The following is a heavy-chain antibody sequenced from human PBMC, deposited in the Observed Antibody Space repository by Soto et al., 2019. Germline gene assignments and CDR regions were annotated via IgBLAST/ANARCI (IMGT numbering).Heavy chain of an antibody. CDR3: AGGYRENYFYAMDV. J-gene: IGHJ6*01. D-gene: IGHD1-26*01. CDR1: GGSFSKYG. V-gene: IGHV1-69*01. CDR2: IIPMFGIG. Sequence: QVQLVQSGAEVKMPGSSVRVSCKASGGSFSKYGISWVRQAPGQGLEWMGGIIPMFGIGNYAETFLGRVTITADESTSTSHLELSSRRSEDTAVYFWAGGYRENYFYAMDVWGQGPTVTVS.